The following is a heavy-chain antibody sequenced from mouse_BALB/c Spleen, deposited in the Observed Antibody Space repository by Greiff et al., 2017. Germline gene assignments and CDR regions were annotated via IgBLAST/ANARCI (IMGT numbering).Heavy chain of an antibody. CDR1: GYTFTSYW. J-gene: IGHJ4*01. D-gene: IGHD2-14*01. Sequence: QVQLQQSGAELAKPGASVKMSCKASGYTFTSYWMHWVKQRPGQGLEWIGYINPSTGYTEYNQKFKDKATLTAYKSSSTAYMQLSSLTSEDSAVYYGARCGDRYDENAMDYWGQGTSVTVSS. CDR3: ARCGDRYDENAMDY. CDR2: INPSTGYT. V-gene: IGHV1-7*01.